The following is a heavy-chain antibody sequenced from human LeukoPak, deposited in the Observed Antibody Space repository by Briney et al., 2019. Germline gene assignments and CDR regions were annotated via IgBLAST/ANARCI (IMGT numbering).Heavy chain of an antibody. Sequence: GGSLRLSCAGSGFNFNNAWMSWVRQAPGKGLEWVGRIKSKIDFETADYVAPVKGRFTISRDDSKSMLYLQMNSLKIEDTAVYYCTTHGGYSSSPWTGGYWGQGTLVTVS. V-gene: IGHV3-15*01. J-gene: IGHJ4*02. CDR1: GFNFNNAW. CDR3: TTHGGYSSSPWTGGY. CDR2: IKSKIDFETA. D-gene: IGHD6-6*01.